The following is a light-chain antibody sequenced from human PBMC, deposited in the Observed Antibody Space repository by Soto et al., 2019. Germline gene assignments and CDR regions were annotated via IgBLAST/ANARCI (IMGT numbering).Light chain of an antibody. CDR1: QSVSSSY. V-gene: IGKV3-20*01. Sequence: EIVLTQSPGTLSLSPGERATLSCRASQSVSSSYLAWYQQKPGQAPRLLIYGASSRATGIPDRFGGSGSGTDFTLTISRLEPEDFAVYYCQQYGSSPWTCGQGTKVEIK. J-gene: IGKJ1*01. CDR3: QQYGSSPWT. CDR2: GAS.